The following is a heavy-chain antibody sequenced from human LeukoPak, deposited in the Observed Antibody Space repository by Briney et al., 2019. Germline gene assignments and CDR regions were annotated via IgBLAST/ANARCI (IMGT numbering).Heavy chain of an antibody. CDR3: VRVDWTSGY. D-gene: IGHD3-9*01. CDR2: IHRSAST. V-gene: IGHV4-38-2*02. Sequence: SETLSLTCTVSGYSISRGYHWGWIRQPPGKGLEWIGSIHRSASTYYNPSLIPSLKSRVTISVDTSRNQFSLRLSSVTAADTAVYFCVRVDWTSGYWGQGTLLTVSS. CDR1: GYSISRGYH. J-gene: IGHJ4*02.